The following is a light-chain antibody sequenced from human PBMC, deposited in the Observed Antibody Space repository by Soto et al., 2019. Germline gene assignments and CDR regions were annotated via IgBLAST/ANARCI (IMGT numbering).Light chain of an antibody. CDR3: HQYSRWPRT. CDR2: GAP. Sequence: EIVLTQSPVTLSVSPGERATLSCRASQTVGTNLAWFHQKPGQAPRLLFYGAPTRATGIPARFSGSGSGTEFTLTISTLQSEDFAVYYCHQYSRWPRTFGQGTTVEVK. CDR1: QTVGTN. V-gene: IGKV3-15*01. J-gene: IGKJ1*01.